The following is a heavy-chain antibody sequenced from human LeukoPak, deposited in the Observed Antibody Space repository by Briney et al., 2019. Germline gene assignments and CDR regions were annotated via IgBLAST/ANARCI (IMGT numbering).Heavy chain of an antibody. CDR3: ARGPSGGNGFSY. CDR2: IKQDGSER. Sequence: GGSLRLSRAASGFTFSSYWMSWVRQAPGKGLEWVANIKQDGSERYYVDSVKGRFTISTDNATNSLYLQMSSLRAEDTAVYYCARGPSGGNGFSYWGQGTLVTVSS. D-gene: IGHD2-15*01. J-gene: IGHJ4*02. V-gene: IGHV3-7*04. CDR1: GFTFSSYW.